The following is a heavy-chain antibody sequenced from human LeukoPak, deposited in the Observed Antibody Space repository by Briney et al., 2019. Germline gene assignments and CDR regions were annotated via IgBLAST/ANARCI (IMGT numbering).Heavy chain of an antibody. CDR3: STEMGGVGDPMKAIDI. J-gene: IGHJ3*02. CDR1: GYTFTGHY. D-gene: IGHD2-8*02. V-gene: IGHV1-2*02. CDR2: INSNNGGP. Sequence: ASVKVSCKASGYTFTGHYIHWVRQAPGQGLEWMGWINSNNGGPIYAQNFQGRVTMTRDTSISTAYMELSRLTSDDTALYFCSTEMGGVGDPMKAIDIWGQGTMVTVSS.